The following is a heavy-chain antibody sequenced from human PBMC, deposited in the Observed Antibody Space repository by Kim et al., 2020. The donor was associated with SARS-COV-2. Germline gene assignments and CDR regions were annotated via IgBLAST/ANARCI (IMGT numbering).Heavy chain of an antibody. CDR2: ISYDGSNK. CDR1: GFTFSSCA. V-gene: IGHV3-30*04. D-gene: IGHD6-19*01. J-gene: IGHJ6*01. CDR3: AKDLKMGHDSGWYYYYYG. Sequence: VGSLRLSCAASGFTFSSCAIHWVRQAPGKGLEWVAVISYDGSNKNYADSVKGRFTISRDNSKNTLYLQMNSLRDEDTAVYYCAKDLKMGHDSGWYYYYYG.